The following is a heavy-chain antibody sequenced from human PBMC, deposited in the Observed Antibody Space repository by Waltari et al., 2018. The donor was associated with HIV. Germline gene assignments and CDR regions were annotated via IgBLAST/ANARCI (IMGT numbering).Heavy chain of an antibody. D-gene: IGHD5-18*01. CDR3: ARVRIQLWLPDY. J-gene: IGHJ4*02. CDR1: GRSFSGYY. CDR2: INHSGST. V-gene: IGHV4-34*01. Sequence: QVHLQQWGAGLLKPSETLSLTCAVYGRSFSGYYWIGEINHSGSTNYNPSLKSRVTISLDTSKTQFSLRVSSVTVADTAVYYCARVRIQLWLPDYWGQGTLVTVSS.